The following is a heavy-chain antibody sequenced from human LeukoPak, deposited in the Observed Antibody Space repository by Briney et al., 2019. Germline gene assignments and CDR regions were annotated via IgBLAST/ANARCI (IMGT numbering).Heavy chain of an antibody. D-gene: IGHD6-6*01. CDR1: GGSISSSSYY. CDR3: ARKGGGQLVNTRRWFDP. Sequence: ESSETLSLTCTVSGGSISSSSYYWGWIRQPPGKGLEWIGSIYYRGSTYYNPSLKSRVTMSVDTSKNQFSLKLSSVTAADTAVYYCARKGGGQLVNTRRWFDPWGQGTLVTVSS. CDR2: IYYRGST. J-gene: IGHJ5*02. V-gene: IGHV4-39*07.